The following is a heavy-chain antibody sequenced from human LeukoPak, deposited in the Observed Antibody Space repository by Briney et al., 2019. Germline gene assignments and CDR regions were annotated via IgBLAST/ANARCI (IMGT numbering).Heavy chain of an antibody. J-gene: IGHJ4*02. CDR2: ISSSISYT. V-gene: IGHV3-11*03. CDR1: GFTLSDYY. D-gene: IGHD6-19*01. CDR3: ARRGSSGWYDW. Sequence: TGGSLRLSCAASGFTLSDYYMSWMRQAAGKGLAGVSYISSSISYTNYAASVKGRFTISRDNAKDSLYLQMNSLRAEDTAVYYCARRGSSGWYDWWGQGTLVTVSS.